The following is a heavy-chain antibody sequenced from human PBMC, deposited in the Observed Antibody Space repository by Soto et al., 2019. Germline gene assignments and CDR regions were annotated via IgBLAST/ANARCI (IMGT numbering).Heavy chain of an antibody. V-gene: IGHV3-48*03. D-gene: IGHD3-22*01. CDR1: GFTFSSYE. CDR3: ARGHYDSGLNEVYYGMDV. Sequence: PGGSLSLSCAASGFTFSSYEMNWVRQAPGKGLEWVSYISSSGSTIYYADSVKGRFTISRDNAKNSLYLQMNSLRAEDTAVYYCARGHYDSGLNEVYYGMDVWGQGTTVTVSS. CDR2: ISSSGSTI. J-gene: IGHJ6*02.